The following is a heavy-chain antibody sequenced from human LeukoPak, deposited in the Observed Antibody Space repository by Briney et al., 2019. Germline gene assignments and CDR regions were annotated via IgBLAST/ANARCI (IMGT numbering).Heavy chain of an antibody. Sequence: GRSLRLSCAASGFTFSSYGMHWVRQAPGKGLEWVAVISYDGSNKYYADSVKGRFTISRDNSKNTLYLQMNSLRAEDTAVYYCARAGIAVAGTRGGYFDYWGQGTLVTVSS. V-gene: IGHV3-30*03. CDR2: ISYDGSNK. D-gene: IGHD6-19*01. CDR3: ARAGIAVAGTRGGYFDY. J-gene: IGHJ4*02. CDR1: GFTFSSYG.